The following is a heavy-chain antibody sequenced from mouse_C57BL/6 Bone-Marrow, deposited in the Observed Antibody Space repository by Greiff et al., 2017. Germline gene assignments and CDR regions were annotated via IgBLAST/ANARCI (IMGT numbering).Heavy chain of an antibody. CDR2: IDPENGDT. Sequence: VQLQQSGAELVRPGASVKLSCTASGFNIKDDYMHWVKQRPEQGLEWIGWIDPENGDTEYASKFQGKATITADTSSNTAYLQLSSLTSEDTAVXYCTLLWSVAYWGQGTLVTVSA. CDR3: TLLWSVAY. J-gene: IGHJ3*01. CDR1: GFNIKDDY. D-gene: IGHD2-1*01. V-gene: IGHV14-4*01.